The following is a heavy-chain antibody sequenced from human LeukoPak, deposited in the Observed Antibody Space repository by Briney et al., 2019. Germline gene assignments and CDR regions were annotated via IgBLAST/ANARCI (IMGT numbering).Heavy chain of an antibody. CDR1: GFSFSDYS. CDR3: VRGGSEVVIAAALGAFDI. Sequence: GGSLRLACSASGFSFSDYSIHWVRQAPGKGFDWVTVVTHDGSKMYYADSVEGRFIISRDNSKDMVYLQMSRLTSEDTAMYYCVRGGSEVVIAAALGAFDIWGQGTMVTVSA. V-gene: IGHV3-30*14. D-gene: IGHD2-15*01. J-gene: IGHJ3*02. CDR2: VTHDGSKM.